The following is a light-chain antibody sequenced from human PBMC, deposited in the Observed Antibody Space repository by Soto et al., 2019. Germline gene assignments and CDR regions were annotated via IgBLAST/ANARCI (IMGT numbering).Light chain of an antibody. Sequence: DIQMTQSPSTLSASVGDRVTITCRAGQNIRTSLAWYQQKPGKAPNLLIYKASTLESGVPSRFSGSGSETEFSLTISSLQPDDCATYYCQQYNSYPWTFGQGTKVEIK. CDR3: QQYNSYPWT. J-gene: IGKJ1*01. CDR2: KAS. CDR1: QNIRTS. V-gene: IGKV1-5*03.